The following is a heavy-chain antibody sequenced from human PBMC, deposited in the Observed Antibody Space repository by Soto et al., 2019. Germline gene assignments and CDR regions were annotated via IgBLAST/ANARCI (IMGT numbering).Heavy chain of an antibody. CDR1: GFTFSSYA. D-gene: IGHD3-22*01. CDR3: AKDWDSSGLLPFDY. V-gene: IGHV3-23*01. Sequence: EVQLLESGGGFVQPGGSLRLSCAASGFTFSSYAMSWVRQAPGKGLEWVSAISGRGGSTYYADCVKGRFTISRDNSKNTRYLQMNSLSAEDTAVYYCAKDWDSSGLLPFDYWGQGTLVTVSS. CDR2: ISGRGGST. J-gene: IGHJ4*02.